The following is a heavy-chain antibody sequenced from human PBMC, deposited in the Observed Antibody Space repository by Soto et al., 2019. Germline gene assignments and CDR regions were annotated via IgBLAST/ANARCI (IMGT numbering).Heavy chain of an antibody. J-gene: IGHJ4*02. V-gene: IGHV1-18*01. CDR2: ISAYNGNT. Sequence: ASVKVSCKASGYTFTSYGISWVRQAPGQGLEWMGWISAYNGNTNYAQKLQGRVTMTTDTSTSTAYMELRSLGSDDTAVYYCARVSTTTVTLYYWDQGTLVTVSS. D-gene: IGHD4-17*01. CDR3: ARVSTTTVTLYY. CDR1: GYTFTSYG.